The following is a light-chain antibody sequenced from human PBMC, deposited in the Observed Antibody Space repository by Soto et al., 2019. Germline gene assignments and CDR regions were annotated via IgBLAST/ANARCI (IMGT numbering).Light chain of an antibody. J-gene: IGLJ3*02. V-gene: IGLV1-51*02. CDR2: ENN. CDR3: GTWDSSLTAVV. CDR1: SSNIGNNY. Sequence: QSVLTQPPSVSAAPGQKVTISCSGSSSNIGNNYVSWYQQLPGTAPNLLIYENNKRPSGIPDRSSGSKSGTSATLGITGLQTGDDADYYCGTWDSSLTAVVFGGGTKLTVL.